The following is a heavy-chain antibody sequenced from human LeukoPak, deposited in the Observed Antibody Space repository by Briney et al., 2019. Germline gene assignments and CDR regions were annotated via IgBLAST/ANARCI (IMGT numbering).Heavy chain of an antibody. Sequence: GGPLRLSCAASGFTFSSYSMNWVREAPGKGLEWMASINQDGGEIHCGDSVEGRFTISRDNAENSLYLQMNSVTAENAAVLFCVRAHHPGGLFDPWGQGTLVTVSS. CDR3: VRAHHPGGLFDP. J-gene: IGHJ5*02. CDR2: INQDGGEI. V-gene: IGHV3-7*01. D-gene: IGHD3-16*01. CDR1: GFTFSSYS.